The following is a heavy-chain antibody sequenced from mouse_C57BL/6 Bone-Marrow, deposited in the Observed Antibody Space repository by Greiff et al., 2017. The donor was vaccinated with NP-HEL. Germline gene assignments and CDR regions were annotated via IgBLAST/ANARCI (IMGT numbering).Heavy chain of an antibody. Sequence: EVKVVESGGGLVQPGESLKLSCESNEYEFPSHDMSWVRKTPEKRLELVAAINSDGGSTYYPDTMERRFIISRDNTKKTLYLQMSSLRSEDTALYYCAREGETGPPFAYWGQGTLVTVSA. D-gene: IGHD4-1*01. CDR2: INSDGGST. CDR1: EYEFPSHD. V-gene: IGHV5-2*01. CDR3: AREGETGPPFAY. J-gene: IGHJ3*01.